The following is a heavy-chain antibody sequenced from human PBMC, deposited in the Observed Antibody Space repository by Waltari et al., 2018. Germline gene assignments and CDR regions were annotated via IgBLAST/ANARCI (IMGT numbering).Heavy chain of an antibody. CDR1: GFTFISNW. CDR3: ARDFNWGWDF. D-gene: IGHD7-27*01. Sequence: EVQLVDSGGGLVQPGGSVRLSCAASGFTFISNWMSWVRQAPGRGLEWLANIKPDGSQQYYVDSVRGRFSISRDNAKNSLYLQLNSLRAEDTAIYYCARDFNWGWDFWGQGTLVTVSS. J-gene: IGHJ4*02. V-gene: IGHV3-7*03. CDR2: IKPDGSQQ.